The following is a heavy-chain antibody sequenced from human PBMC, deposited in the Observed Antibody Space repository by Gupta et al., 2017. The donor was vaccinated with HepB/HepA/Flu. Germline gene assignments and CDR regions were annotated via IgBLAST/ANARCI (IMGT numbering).Heavy chain of an antibody. Sequence: EVQLVESGGGLVQPGGSLMLSCAASGLTFSSSEMNWVRQAPGKGLEWVSYIGTSGITRYYADSVKGRFTISRDNAKNSLYLQMHSLRAEDTAIYYCATEGGGYNSFYYWGQGALVTVSS. V-gene: IGHV3-48*03. CDR3: ATEGGGYNSFYY. CDR1: GLTFSSSE. J-gene: IGHJ4*02. CDR2: IGTSGITR. D-gene: IGHD5-24*01.